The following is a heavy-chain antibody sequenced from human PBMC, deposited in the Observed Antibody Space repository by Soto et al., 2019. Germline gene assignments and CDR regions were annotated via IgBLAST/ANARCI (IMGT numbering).Heavy chain of an antibody. V-gene: IGHV1-8*01. Sequence: ASVKVSCKASGYTFTSYDINWVRQATGQGLEWMGWMNPNSGNTGYAQKFQGRVTMTRNTSISTAYMELSRLRSDDTAVYYCARAPNSSGWYDYWGQGTLVTVSS. J-gene: IGHJ4*02. D-gene: IGHD6-19*01. CDR2: MNPNSGNT. CDR1: GYTFTSYD. CDR3: ARAPNSSGWYDY.